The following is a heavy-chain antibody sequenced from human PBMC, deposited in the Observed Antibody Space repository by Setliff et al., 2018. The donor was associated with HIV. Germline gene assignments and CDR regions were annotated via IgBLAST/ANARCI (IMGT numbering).Heavy chain of an antibody. CDR2: IYYRGTT. CDR3: ARRQYISLTMIGGYFDF. V-gene: IGHV4-39*01. D-gene: IGHD3-22*01. J-gene: IGHJ4*02. CDR1: GGSITSSNYF. Sequence: SETLSLTCTVSGGSITSSNYFWGWIRQPPGKGLEWIGSIYYRGTTYYNPSLKGRVTISVDTSNNQFSLRLSSVTAADTAVYYCARRQYISLTMIGGYFDFWGQGTLVTV.